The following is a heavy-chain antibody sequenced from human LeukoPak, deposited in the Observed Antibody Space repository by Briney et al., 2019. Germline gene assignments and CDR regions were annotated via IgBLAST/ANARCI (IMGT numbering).Heavy chain of an antibody. J-gene: IGHJ4*02. CDR1: GGSISSGSYY. Sequence: SETLSLTCTVSGGSISSGSYYWSWIRQPAGKGLEWIGRIYTSGSTNYNPSLKSRVTISVDTSKNQFSLKLSSVTAADTAVYYCARSRWVDTAMVKDYWGQGTLVTVSS. V-gene: IGHV4-61*02. CDR3: ARSRWVDTAMVKDY. CDR2: IYTSGST. D-gene: IGHD5-18*01.